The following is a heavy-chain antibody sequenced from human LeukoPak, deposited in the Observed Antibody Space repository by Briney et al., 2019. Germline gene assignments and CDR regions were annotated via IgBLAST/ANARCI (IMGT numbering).Heavy chain of an antibody. CDR2: INPNSGGT. D-gene: IGHD1-26*01. V-gene: IGHV1-2*02. CDR3: ARASVVGATRRFDY. CDR1: GYTFTGYY. J-gene: IGHJ4*02. Sequence: GASVEVSCKASGYTFTGYYMHWVRQAPGQGLEWMGWINPNSGGTNYAQKFQGRVTMTRDTSISTAYMELSRLRSDDTAVYYCARASVVGATRRFDYWGQGTLVTVSS.